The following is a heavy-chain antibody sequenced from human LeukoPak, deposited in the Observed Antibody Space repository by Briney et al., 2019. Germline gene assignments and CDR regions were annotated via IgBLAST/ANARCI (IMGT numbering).Heavy chain of an antibody. J-gene: IGHJ4*02. V-gene: IGHV3-30*02. CDR3: AKDRVVPAAIPDY. D-gene: IGHD2-2*02. CDR1: GFTFSSYG. CDR2: IRYDGSNK. Sequence: GGSLRLSCAASGFTFSSYGMHWVRQAPGKGLEWVAFIRYDGSNKYCADSVKGRFTIPRDNSKNTLYLQTNSLRAEDTAVYYCAKDRVVPAAIPDYWGQGTLVTVSS.